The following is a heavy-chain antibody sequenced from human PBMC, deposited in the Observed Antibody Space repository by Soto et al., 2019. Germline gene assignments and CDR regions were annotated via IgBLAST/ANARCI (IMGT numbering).Heavy chain of an antibody. Sequence: ASVKVSCKASGYTFTGYYMHWVRQAPGQGLEWMGWINPNSGGTNYAQKFQGRVTMTRDTSTSTAYMELSRLRSDDTAVYYCARVLRYFDWLSFHDAFDIWGQGTMVTVSS. V-gene: IGHV1-2*02. CDR1: GYTFTGYY. CDR3: ARVLRYFDWLSFHDAFDI. J-gene: IGHJ3*02. D-gene: IGHD3-9*01. CDR2: INPNSGGT.